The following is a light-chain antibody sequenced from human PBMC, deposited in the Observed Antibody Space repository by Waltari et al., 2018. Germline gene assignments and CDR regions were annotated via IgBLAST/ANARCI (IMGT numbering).Light chain of an antibody. V-gene: IGKV3-20*01. J-gene: IGKJ5*01. Sequence: EIALTQSPRTLSLSPGERALLSCRASLSVSSISLAWYKQKPGQAPRLVIHGASSRATGIPDRFSGSGSGTDFTLTISRREPEDFAVYYCQQYGSSPITFGQGTRLEIK. CDR3: QQYGSSPIT. CDR2: GAS. CDR1: LSVSSIS.